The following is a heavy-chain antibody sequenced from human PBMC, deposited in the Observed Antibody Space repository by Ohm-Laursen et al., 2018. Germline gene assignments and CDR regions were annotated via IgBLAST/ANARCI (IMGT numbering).Heavy chain of an antibody. V-gene: IGHV3-11*01. CDR1: GFIFGDYS. Sequence: SLRLSCTASGFIFGDYSMTWIRQAPGKGLEWISYISSGSVTTHYADSVRGRFTISRDNAKDSLFLQMNSLRAEDTAVYYCARDSSGSGGDSDYWGQGTLVTVSS. CDR2: ISSGSVTT. J-gene: IGHJ4*02. CDR3: ARDSSGSGGDSDY. D-gene: IGHD3-10*01.